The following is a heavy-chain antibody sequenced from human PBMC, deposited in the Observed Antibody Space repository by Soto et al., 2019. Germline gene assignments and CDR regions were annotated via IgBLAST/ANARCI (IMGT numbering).Heavy chain of an antibody. CDR1: GFTFSSYG. Sequence: QVQLVESGGGVVQPGRSLRLSCAASGFTFSSYGMHWVRQAPGKGLEWVAVIWYDGSNKYYADSVKGRFTISRDNSKNPEDLQMNSLRAEDTSGYYWAKGRSSWGWELIDYWGQGTLVTVSS. V-gene: IGHV3-33*06. D-gene: IGHD6-13*01. CDR3: AKGRSSWGWELIDY. CDR2: IWYDGSNK. J-gene: IGHJ4*02.